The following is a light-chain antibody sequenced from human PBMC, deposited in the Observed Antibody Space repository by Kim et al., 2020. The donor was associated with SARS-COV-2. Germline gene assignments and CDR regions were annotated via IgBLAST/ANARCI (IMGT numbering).Light chain of an antibody. Sequence: ASVGDKISITCRASQNIHVWLALYQQKPGTAPNLLIYKASNLQSRVPSRFRGSGSGTEFILTLRSLQPDDFATYFCQQYETYPWTFGQGTKVDIK. V-gene: IGKV1-5*03. J-gene: IGKJ1*01. CDR2: KAS. CDR3: QQYETYPWT. CDR1: QNIHVW.